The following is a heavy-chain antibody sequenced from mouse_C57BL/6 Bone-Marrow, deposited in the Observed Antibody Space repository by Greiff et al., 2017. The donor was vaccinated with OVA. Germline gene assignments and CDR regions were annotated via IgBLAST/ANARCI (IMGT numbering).Heavy chain of an antibody. CDR2: YPGSGNTY. Sequence: VQLQQSGPELVKPGASVKMSCKASGYTFTDYYMHWVKQKPGKGLEWIGEIYPGSGNTYYNEKFKGKATLTADKSSSTAYMQLSSLTYEDSAVYYCARIDGYPFAYWGQGTLVTVSA. J-gene: IGHJ3*01. CDR1: YTFTDYYM. CDR3: RIDGYPFAY. D-gene: IGHD2-3*01. V-gene: IGHV1-83*01.